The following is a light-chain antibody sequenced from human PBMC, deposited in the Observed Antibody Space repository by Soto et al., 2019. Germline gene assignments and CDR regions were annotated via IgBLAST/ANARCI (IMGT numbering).Light chain of an antibody. Sequence: VLTQPPSVSSAPGQKVTISCSGSSSNIGNNYVSWYQQLPGTAPKLLIYDNNKRPSGIPDRFSGSKSGTSATLGITGLQTGDEADYYCGTWDSSLSAVVFGGGTKVTVL. CDR1: SSNIGNNY. V-gene: IGLV1-51*01. J-gene: IGLJ2*01. CDR3: GTWDSSLSAVV. CDR2: DNN.